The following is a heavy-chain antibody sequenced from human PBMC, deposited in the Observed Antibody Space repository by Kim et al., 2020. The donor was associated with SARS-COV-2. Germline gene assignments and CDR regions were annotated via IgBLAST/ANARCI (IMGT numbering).Heavy chain of an antibody. V-gene: IGHV3-7*01. J-gene: IGHJ6*02. CDR3: ARDGVAAAGGGYYYYGMDV. CDR2: IKQDGSEK. Sequence: GGSLRLSCAASGFTFSSYWMSWVRQAPGKGLEWVANIKQDGSEKYYVDSVKGRFTISRDNAKNSLYLQINSLRAEDTAVYYCARDGVAAAGGGYYYYGMDVWGQGTTVTVSS. D-gene: IGHD6-13*01. CDR1: GFTFSSYW.